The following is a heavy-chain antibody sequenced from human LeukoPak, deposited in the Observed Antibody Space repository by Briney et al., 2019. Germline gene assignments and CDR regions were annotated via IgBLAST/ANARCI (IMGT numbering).Heavy chain of an antibody. CDR3: AKDGGLWVSAHWGDS. Sequence: GRSLRLSCTASGFTFSSYTMTWVRQAPGKGLKWVSTITTGDGNTYYADSVKGRFTVSRDDSKNTLYLQMNSLRAEDTAVYYCAKDGGLWVSAHWGDSWGRGTLVTVSS. V-gene: IGHV3-23*01. CDR2: ITTGDGNT. CDR1: GFTFSSYT. J-gene: IGHJ4*02. D-gene: IGHD7-27*01.